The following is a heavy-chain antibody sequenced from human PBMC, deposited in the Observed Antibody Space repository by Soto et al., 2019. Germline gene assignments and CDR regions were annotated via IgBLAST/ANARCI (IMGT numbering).Heavy chain of an antibody. CDR3: ARQVYTVVTPFAS. V-gene: IGHV3-30-3*01. CDR2: LSYYGSNR. Sequence: GALRLSWSASGFPFRIYAMHLVRQAPGKGLERVAVLSYYGSNRDYADSVKCRFTISRDNAESSLTLQMNGLTDEDPAVYYCARQVYTVVTPFASWAQGALFTFSS. CDR1: GFPFRIYA. D-gene: IGHD2-21*02. J-gene: IGHJ4*02.